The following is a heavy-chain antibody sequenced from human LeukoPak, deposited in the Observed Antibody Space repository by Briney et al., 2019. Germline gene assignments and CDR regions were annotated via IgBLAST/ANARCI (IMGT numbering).Heavy chain of an antibody. CDR3: AREGPGYYYDSSGYFDY. Sequence: ASVKVSCKASGYTFTSYGVSWVRQAPGQGLEWMGWISAYNGNTNYAQKLQGRVTVTTDTSTSTAYMELRSLRSDDTAVYYCAREGPGYYYDSSGYFDYWGQGTLVTVSS. CDR1: GYTFTSYG. CDR2: ISAYNGNT. J-gene: IGHJ4*02. V-gene: IGHV1-18*01. D-gene: IGHD3-22*01.